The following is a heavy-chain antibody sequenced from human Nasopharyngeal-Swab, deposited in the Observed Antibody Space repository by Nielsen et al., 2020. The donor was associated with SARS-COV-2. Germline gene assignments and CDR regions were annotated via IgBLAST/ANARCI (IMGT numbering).Heavy chain of an antibody. CDR3: VKSVGGWYDP. Sequence: GGSLRLSCAASGFTFSSYSMNWVRQAPGKGLEWVSAISGSGGSTYYADSVKGRFTISRDNSKNTLYLQMTSLRGEDTAVYYCVKSVGGWYDPWGQGTLVTVSS. CDR2: ISGSGGST. J-gene: IGHJ5*02. V-gene: IGHV3-23*01. D-gene: IGHD2-15*01. CDR1: GFTFSSYS.